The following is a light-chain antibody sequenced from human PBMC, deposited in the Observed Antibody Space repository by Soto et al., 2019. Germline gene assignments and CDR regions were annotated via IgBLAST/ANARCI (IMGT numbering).Light chain of an antibody. CDR2: GAS. CDR1: QSISDY. V-gene: IGKV1-39*01. Sequence: DIPMTQSPSSLSASVGDRVTITCRASQSISDYLNWYQQKPGKAPKFLIYGASSLQSGVPSRFSGSGSGTDFTLTISSLQPEDFATYYCQQSYSTPRTFGQGTKVEI. CDR3: QQSYSTPRT. J-gene: IGKJ1*01.